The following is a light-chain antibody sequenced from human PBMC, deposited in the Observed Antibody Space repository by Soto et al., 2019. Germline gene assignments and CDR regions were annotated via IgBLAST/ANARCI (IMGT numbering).Light chain of an antibody. CDR3: LLHYNGPHV. Sequence: QAVVTQEPSLTVSPGGTVTLPCGSSTGAVTNGHFPYWLQQKPGQAPRTLIYDTTNRHSWTPARFSGSVLGGKAALTLSGAQPEDEAEYYCLLHYNGPHVFGSGTKVTVL. J-gene: IGLJ1*01. V-gene: IGLV7-46*01. CDR1: TGAVTNGHF. CDR2: DTT.